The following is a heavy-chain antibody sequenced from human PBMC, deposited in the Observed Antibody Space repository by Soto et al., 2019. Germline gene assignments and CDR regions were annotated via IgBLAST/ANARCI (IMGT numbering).Heavy chain of an antibody. CDR3: AKGSCSGGNCSFDY. Sequence: GGSLRLSCAASGFTFDDYVMHWVRQAPGKGLEWVSGISWNSDRIGYADSVKGRFTISRDNAKNSLYLQMNSLRTEDTALYYCAKGSCSGGNCSFDYWGQGTLVTVSS. D-gene: IGHD2-15*01. J-gene: IGHJ4*02. CDR2: ISWNSDRI. V-gene: IGHV3-9*01. CDR1: GFTFDDYV.